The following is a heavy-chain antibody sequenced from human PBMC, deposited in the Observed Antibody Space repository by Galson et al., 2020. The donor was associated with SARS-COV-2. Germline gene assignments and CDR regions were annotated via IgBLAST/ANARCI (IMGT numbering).Heavy chain of an antibody. CDR1: GFTFSSYA. J-gene: IGHJ6*02. Sequence: GGSLRLSCAASGFTFSSYAMHWVRQAPGKGLEWVAVISYDGSNKYYADSVKGRFTISRDNSKNTLYLQMNSLRAEDTAVYYCARDAPYYDFWSALYYYYYGMDVGGQGTTVTVSS. CDR3: ARDAPYYDFWSALYYYYYGMDV. V-gene: IGHV3-30*04. CDR2: ISYDGSNK. D-gene: IGHD3-3*01.